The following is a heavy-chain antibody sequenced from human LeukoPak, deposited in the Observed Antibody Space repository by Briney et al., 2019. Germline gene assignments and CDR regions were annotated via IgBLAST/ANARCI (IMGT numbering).Heavy chain of an antibody. CDR2: IYPNSGGT. CDR3: ARGLSQQLVLLFDY. V-gene: IGHV1-2*02. Sequence: ASVNVSCKASGYTFTGYYMHWVRQAPGQGLEWMGWIYPNSGGTNYAQKFQGRVTMTRDTSISTAYMELSRLRSDDTAVYYCARGLSQQLVLLFDYWGQGTLVTVST. CDR1: GYTFTGYY. J-gene: IGHJ4*02. D-gene: IGHD6-13*01.